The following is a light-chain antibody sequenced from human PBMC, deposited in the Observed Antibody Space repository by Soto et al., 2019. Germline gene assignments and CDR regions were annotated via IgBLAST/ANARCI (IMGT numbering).Light chain of an antibody. CDR1: QSVGTN. CDR2: SAS. Sequence: IVMTQSPATLSVSPGESATLSCRASQSVGTNLAWYQQTPGQAPRVLIHSASTRATGIPDRFIGSESGTDFTLTISRLEPEDFAVYYCQQYSSEWTIGQGTKVEI. V-gene: IGKV3-15*01. CDR3: QQYSSEWT. J-gene: IGKJ1*01.